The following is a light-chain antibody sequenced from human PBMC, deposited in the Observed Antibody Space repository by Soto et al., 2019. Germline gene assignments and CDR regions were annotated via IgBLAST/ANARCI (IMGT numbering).Light chain of an antibody. V-gene: IGLV2-14*01. CDR1: SSDVGGYNY. J-gene: IGLJ1*01. CDR3: TSYTSSTTLDV. CDR2: EVS. Sequence: QSALTQPXSVSGSPGQSITISCTGTSSDVGGYNYVSWYQQHPGKAPKLMIYEVSNRPSGVSNRFSGSKSGHTASLTISGLQSEDEADYFCTSYTSSTTLDVFGTGTRSPS.